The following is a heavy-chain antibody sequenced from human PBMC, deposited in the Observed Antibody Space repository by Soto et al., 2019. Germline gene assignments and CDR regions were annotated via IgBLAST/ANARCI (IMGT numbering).Heavy chain of an antibody. D-gene: IGHD2-2*01. Sequence: GGSLRLSCAASGFTFSSYWMSWVRQAPGKGLEWVANIKQDGSEKYYVDSVKGRFTISRDNAKNSLYLQMNSLRAEDTAVYYCAREGILYCSSTSCYGGAFDYWGQGTLVTVSS. CDR2: IKQDGSEK. V-gene: IGHV3-7*01. CDR3: AREGILYCSSTSCYGGAFDY. CDR1: GFTFSSYW. J-gene: IGHJ4*02.